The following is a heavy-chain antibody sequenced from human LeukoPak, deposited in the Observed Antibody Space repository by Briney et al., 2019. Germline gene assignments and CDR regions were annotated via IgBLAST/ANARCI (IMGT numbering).Heavy chain of an antibody. CDR1: GGSISSTSYD. CDR2: IYTSGST. D-gene: IGHD3-10*01. J-gene: IGHJ4*02. CDR3: TKGRGI. Sequence: PSETWSLTCTVSGGSISSTSYDWDWIRQPAGKGLEWIGHIYTSGSTNYNPSLKSRVTISVDTSKNQFSLKLTSVTAADTAVYYCTKGRGIWGQGTLVTVSS. V-gene: IGHV4-61*09.